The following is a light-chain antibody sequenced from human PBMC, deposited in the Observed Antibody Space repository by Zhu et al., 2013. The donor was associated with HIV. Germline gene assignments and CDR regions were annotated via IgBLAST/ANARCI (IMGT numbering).Light chain of an antibody. CDR1: QSVRNN. J-gene: IGKJ1*01. CDR3: QQFSTSPWT. V-gene: IGKV3-20*01. CDR2: GTS. Sequence: TQSPVSLSVSPGERVTLSCRAGQSVRNNVAWYQHKSGQAPRLLMYGTSTRAFGIPDRFSGSGSGTDFTLTINRLEPDDFAVYFCQQFSTSPWTFGHGTKVEIK.